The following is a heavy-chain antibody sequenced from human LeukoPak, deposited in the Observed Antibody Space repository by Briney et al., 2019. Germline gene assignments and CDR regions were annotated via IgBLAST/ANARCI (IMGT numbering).Heavy chain of an antibody. CDR3: VSSAAAAKNWFDP. J-gene: IGHJ5*02. CDR1: GGSISSGDYS. D-gene: IGHD6-13*01. CDR2: IYYSGST. Sequence: SETLSLTCAVSGGSISSGDYSWSWIRQPPGKGLEWIGNIYYSGSTYYNPSLKSRVNISVDTSKNQFSLKLTSVTAADTAVYYCVSSAAAAKNWFDPWGQGTLVTVSS. V-gene: IGHV4-30-4*07.